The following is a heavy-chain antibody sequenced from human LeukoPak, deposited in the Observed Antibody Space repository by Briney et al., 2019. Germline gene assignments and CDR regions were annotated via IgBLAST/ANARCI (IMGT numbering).Heavy chain of an antibody. V-gene: IGHV5-10-1*01. D-gene: IGHD3-10*01. CDR1: GYSFTSYW. CDR3: AKTGDPYYGSGSYGMDV. J-gene: IGHJ6*02. Sequence: GESPKISCKGSGYSFTSYWITWVRQMPGKGLEWMGRIDPSDSYTDYSPSFQGHVTISADKSISTAYLQWSSLKASDTAMYYCAKTGDPYYGSGSYGMDVWGQGTTVTVSS. CDR2: IDPSDSYT.